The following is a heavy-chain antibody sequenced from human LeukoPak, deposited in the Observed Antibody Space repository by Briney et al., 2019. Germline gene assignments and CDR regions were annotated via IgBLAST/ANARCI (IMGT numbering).Heavy chain of an antibody. Sequence: GGSLRLSCVASGFMFSDYAMSWVRQAPGKGLEWVSSISSSGGTTFYADSVKGRFTISRDLFKKTVHLEMKAMRAEDTAVYYCARSLENDAFDIWGQGTMVTVSS. V-gene: IGHV3-23*01. CDR3: ARSLENDAFDI. CDR2: ISSSGGTT. J-gene: IGHJ3*02. CDR1: GFMFSDYA. D-gene: IGHD1-1*01.